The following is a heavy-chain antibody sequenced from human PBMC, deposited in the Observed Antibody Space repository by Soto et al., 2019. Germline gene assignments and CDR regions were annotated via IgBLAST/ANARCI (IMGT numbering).Heavy chain of an antibody. CDR2: IYHSGST. CDR3: ARVRSDYVWGTYRHGPIDY. V-gene: IGHV4-4*02. Sequence: TSETLSLTCAVSGGSISSSNWWSWVRQPPGKGLEWIGEIYHSGSTNYNPSLKSRVTISVDKSKNQFSLKLSSVTAADTAVYYCARVRSDYVWGTYRHGPIDYWGQGTLVTVSS. J-gene: IGHJ4*02. D-gene: IGHD3-16*02. CDR1: GGSISSSNW.